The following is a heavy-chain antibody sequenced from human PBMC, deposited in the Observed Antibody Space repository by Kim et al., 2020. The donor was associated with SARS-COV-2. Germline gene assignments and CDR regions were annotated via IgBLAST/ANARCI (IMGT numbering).Heavy chain of an antibody. CDR1: GFTFSSYW. D-gene: IGHD2-15*01. CDR2: INSDGSST. J-gene: IGHJ6*02. V-gene: IGHV3-74*01. CDR3: ARGRVAPPYYYYYGMDV. Sequence: GGSLRLSCAASGFTFSSYWMHWVRQAPGKGLVWVSRINSDGSSTSYADSVKGRFTISRDNAKNTLYLQMNSLRAEDTAVYYCARGRVAPPYYYYYGMDVWGQGTTVTVSS.